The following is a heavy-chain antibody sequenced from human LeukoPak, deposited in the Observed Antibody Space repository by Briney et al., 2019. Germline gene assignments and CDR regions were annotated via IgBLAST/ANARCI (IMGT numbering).Heavy chain of an antibody. Sequence: GGSLRLSCAASGFTFSSYSMNWVRQAPGKGLVWVSRINSDGSSTSYADSVKGRFTISRDNAKNTLYLQMNSLRAEDTAVYYCARWRAYYYDSSGYYPFDYWGQGTLVTVSS. J-gene: IGHJ4*02. CDR1: GFTFSSYS. CDR2: INSDGSST. V-gene: IGHV3-74*01. CDR3: ARWRAYYYDSSGYYPFDY. D-gene: IGHD3-22*01.